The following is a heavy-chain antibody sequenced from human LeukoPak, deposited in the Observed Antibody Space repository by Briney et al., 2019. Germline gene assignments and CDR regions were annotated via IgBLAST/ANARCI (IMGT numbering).Heavy chain of an antibody. V-gene: IGHV3-21*01. CDR1: GFTFTSYT. Sequence: GGSLRLSCAASGFTFTSYTMNWVRQAPGKGLEWVSSITSGSSYIYYADSVKGRFTISRDNAKNSLYLQMSSLRVEDTAVYYCAKTYGHFDDWGQGTLVTVSS. CDR3: AKTYGHFDD. D-gene: IGHD4-17*01. CDR2: ITSGSSYI. J-gene: IGHJ4*02.